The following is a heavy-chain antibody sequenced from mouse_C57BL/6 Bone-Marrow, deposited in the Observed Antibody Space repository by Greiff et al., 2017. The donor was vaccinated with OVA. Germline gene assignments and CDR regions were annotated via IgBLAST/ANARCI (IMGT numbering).Heavy chain of an antibody. Sequence: QVQLQQSGAELVRPGPSVKVSCKASGYAFTNYLIEWVKQRPGQGLEWIGVINPGSGGTNYNEKFKGKATLTADKSSSTAYMQLSSLTSEDSAVYFCARGPYGNYEYFDVWGTGTTVTVSS. D-gene: IGHD2-1*01. CDR2: INPGSGGT. V-gene: IGHV1-54*01. J-gene: IGHJ1*03. CDR3: ARGPYGNYEYFDV. CDR1: GYAFTNYL.